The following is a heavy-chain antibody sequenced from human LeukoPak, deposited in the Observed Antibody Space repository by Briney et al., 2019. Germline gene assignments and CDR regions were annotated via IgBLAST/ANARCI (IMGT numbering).Heavy chain of an antibody. V-gene: IGHV5-51*01. CDR3: ARGGIPASGAGGADFDY. Sequence: GESLKISCKGSGYKFTTYWIGWVRQMPGKGLELVGIIYPGDSDTRYSPSLQGQVTISADKSISTAYLQWSRLKAPDTAMYYCARGGIPASGAGGADFDYWGQGTLVTVSS. D-gene: IGHD6-13*01. CDR1: GYKFTTYW. CDR2: IYPGDSDT. J-gene: IGHJ4*02.